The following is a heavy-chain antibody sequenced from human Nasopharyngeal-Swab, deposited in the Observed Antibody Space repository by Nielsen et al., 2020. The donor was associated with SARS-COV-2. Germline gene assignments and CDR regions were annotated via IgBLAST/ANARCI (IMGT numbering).Heavy chain of an antibody. CDR1: GFTFDSYA. CDR3: AKDRYCSGGACYFNGFDY. J-gene: IGHJ4*02. CDR2: VSGSGGTT. D-gene: IGHD2-15*01. V-gene: IGHV3-23*01. Sequence: GESLKISCAASGFTFDSYAMTWIRQAPGKGLEWVSGVSGSGGTTKYADSVKGRFTISRDNSKNKLYLQMHSLRAEDTAVYYCAKDRYCSGGACYFNGFDYWGQGTLVTVSS.